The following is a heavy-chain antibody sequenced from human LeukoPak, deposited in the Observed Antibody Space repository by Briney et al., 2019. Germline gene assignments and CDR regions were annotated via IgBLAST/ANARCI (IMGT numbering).Heavy chain of an antibody. V-gene: IGHV3-23*01. J-gene: IGHJ4*02. D-gene: IGHD3-9*01. CDR2: ISGSGGTT. CDR3: ATDISTHYFGS. CDR1: GFTLSGIMFSNYA. Sequence: GGSLRLSCAASGFTLSGIMFSNYAFSWVRQAPGKGLEWVSSISGSGGTTYYADSVKGRFTISRDNSKNTLYLQMNSLRAEDTAIYYCATDISTHYFGSWGQGTLVTVSS.